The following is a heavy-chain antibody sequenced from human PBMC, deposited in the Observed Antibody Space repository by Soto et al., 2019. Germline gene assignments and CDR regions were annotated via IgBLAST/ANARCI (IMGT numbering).Heavy chain of an antibody. CDR3: ARPHDS. CDR1: GGSISSYY. J-gene: IGHJ4*02. Sequence: QVQLQESGPGLVKPSETLSLTCTVSGGSISSYYWSWIRQPPGKGLEWIGYIYYSGSTNYNPSLKSRVTISVDASQTHCSLQLSSVTATDTAVYYCARPHDSWGQGNLVTCSS. CDR2: IYYSGST. V-gene: IGHV4-59*08.